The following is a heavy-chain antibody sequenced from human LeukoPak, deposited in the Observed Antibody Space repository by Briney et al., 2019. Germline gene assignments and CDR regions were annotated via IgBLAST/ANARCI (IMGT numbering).Heavy chain of an antibody. Sequence: GSLRLSCGASGFTFKKFAMTWVRQAPGKGLEWVSTISASGGGAYYADSVKGRFTISRDNYKDTLSLQMNTLRAEDTAVYYCAKDVRRAEYCSATTCYTSSFDSWGQGTLVTVSS. J-gene: IGHJ4*02. D-gene: IGHD2-2*02. CDR3: AKDVRRAEYCSATTCYTSSFDS. V-gene: IGHV3-23*01. CDR2: ISASGGGA. CDR1: GFTFKKFA.